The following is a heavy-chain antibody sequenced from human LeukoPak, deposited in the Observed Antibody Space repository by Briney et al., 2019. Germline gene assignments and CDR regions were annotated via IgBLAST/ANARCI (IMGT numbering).Heavy chain of an antibody. D-gene: IGHD3-10*01. Sequence: SETLSLTCTVSGGSLSSYYWSWIRQPPGKGLEWIGYIYYSGSTNYNPSLKSRVTISVDTSKNQFSLKLSSVTAADTAVYYCARHVLLWFGESNDAFDIWGQGTMVTVSS. CDR1: GGSLSSYY. V-gene: IGHV4-59*08. J-gene: IGHJ3*02. CDR3: ARHVLLWFGESNDAFDI. CDR2: IYYSGST.